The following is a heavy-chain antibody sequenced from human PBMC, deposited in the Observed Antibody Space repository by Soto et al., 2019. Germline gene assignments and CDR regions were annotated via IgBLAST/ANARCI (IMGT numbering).Heavy chain of an antibody. Sequence: QVQLVESGGGVVQPGGSLRLSCAASGFSFNNYGMHWVRQAPGKGLEWVAVVSYEGSVQYYTDSAKARFTISRDNSKNTLYLQMNSLRDDDTAVYHCAKAISPKAGKWYFDLWGRGTLVTVSS. V-gene: IGHV3-30*18. D-gene: IGHD6-19*01. CDR1: GFSFNNYG. CDR2: VSYEGSVQ. CDR3: AKAISPKAGKWYFDL. J-gene: IGHJ2*01.